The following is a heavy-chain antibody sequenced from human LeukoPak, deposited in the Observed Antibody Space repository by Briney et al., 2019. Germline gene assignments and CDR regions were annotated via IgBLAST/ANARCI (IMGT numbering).Heavy chain of an antibody. CDR2: INHSGST. D-gene: IGHD6-13*01. Sequence: SETLSLTCTVSGGSISTYYWSWIRQPPGKGLEWIGEINHSGSTNYNPSLKSRVTISVDTSKNQFSLKLSSVTAADTAVYYCARIIAAAGPTDYWGQGTLVTVSS. CDR3: ARIIAAAGPTDY. V-gene: IGHV4-34*01. CDR1: GGSISTYY. J-gene: IGHJ4*02.